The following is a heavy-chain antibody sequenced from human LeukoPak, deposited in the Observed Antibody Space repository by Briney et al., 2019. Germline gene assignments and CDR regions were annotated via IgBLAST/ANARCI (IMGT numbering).Heavy chain of an antibody. D-gene: IGHD3-10*01. CDR2: FSNSGET. CDR1: GFTFSTYA. V-gene: IGHV3-23*01. Sequence: PGGSLRLSCAASGFTFSTYAMAWVRQAPGKGLEWVSAFSNSGETHYADSVKGRFTISRDNSKNTLYLQMNSLRAEDTAVYYCARVRGVMVCAFDIWGQGTMVTVSS. J-gene: IGHJ3*02. CDR3: ARVRGVMVCAFDI.